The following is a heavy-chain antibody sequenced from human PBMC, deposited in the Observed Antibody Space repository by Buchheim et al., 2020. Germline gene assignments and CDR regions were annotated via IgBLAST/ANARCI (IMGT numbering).Heavy chain of an antibody. CDR2: IKQDGSEK. D-gene: IGHD3-10*01. CDR1: GFIFTSYS. V-gene: IGHV3-7*01. J-gene: IGHJ4*02. CDR3: ARVNEDGFGESY. Sequence: VQLVESGGGVVQPGRSLRLSCAASGFIFTSYSMHWVRQAPGKGLDWVANIKQDGSEKYYVDSVKGRFTISRDNAKNSLYLQMNSLRAEDTAVYYCARVNEDGFGESYWGQGTL.